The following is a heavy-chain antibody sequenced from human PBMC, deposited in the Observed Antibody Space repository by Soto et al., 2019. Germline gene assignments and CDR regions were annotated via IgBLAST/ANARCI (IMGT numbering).Heavy chain of an antibody. D-gene: IGHD2-2*01. CDR1: GFTFSSYG. CDR2: ISYDGSNK. CDR3: AKDPSGYYSSTSCYEYFQH. Sequence: GGSLRLSCAASGFTFSSYGMHWVRQAPGKGLEWVAVISYDGSNKYYADSVKGRFTISRDNSKNTLYLQMNSLRAEDTAVYYCAKDPSGYYSSTSCYEYFQHWGQGTLVTSPQ. J-gene: IGHJ1*01. V-gene: IGHV3-30*18.